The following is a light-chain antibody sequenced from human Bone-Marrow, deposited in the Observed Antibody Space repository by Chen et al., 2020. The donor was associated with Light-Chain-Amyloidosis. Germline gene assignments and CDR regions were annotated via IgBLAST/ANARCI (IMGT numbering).Light chain of an antibody. CDR2: DDS. CDR1: NIGSTS. J-gene: IGLJ3*02. CDR3: QVWDRSSERPV. V-gene: IGLV3-21*02. Sequence: SYVLTQPSSVSVAPGQTATIAWGGNNIGSTSVHWYQQTPGQAPLLVVYDDSDRPSGIPERLSGSNAGNAATRTISRVEAGDEADYYCQVWDRSSERPVFGGGTKLTVL.